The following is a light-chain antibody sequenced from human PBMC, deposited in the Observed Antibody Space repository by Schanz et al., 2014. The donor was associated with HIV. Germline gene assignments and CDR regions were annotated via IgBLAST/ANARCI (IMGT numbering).Light chain of an antibody. CDR1: SSNIGAGHD. V-gene: IGLV1-40*01. Sequence: QSVLTQPPSVYGAPGQRVTISCTGSSSNIGAGHDVHWYQQLPGTAPKLLLYGNSNRPSGVPDRFSGSKSGTSASLAITGLQAEDEADYYCQSYDSSLSDVVFGGGTKLTVL. CDR3: QSYDSSLSDVV. J-gene: IGLJ2*01. CDR2: GNS.